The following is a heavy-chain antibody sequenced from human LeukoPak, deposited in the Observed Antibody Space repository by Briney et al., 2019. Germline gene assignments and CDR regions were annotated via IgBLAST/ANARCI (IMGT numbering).Heavy chain of an antibody. CDR2: KNPNSGNT. V-gene: IGHV1-8*01. CDR3: ARVHLGQWLAYYNWFDP. J-gene: IGHJ5*02. D-gene: IGHD6-19*01. Sequence: ASVKVSCKASGYTFTSYDINWVRQATGQGLEWMGWKNPNSGNTGYAQKFQGRVTMTRNTSISTAYMELSSLRSEDTAVYYCARVHLGQWLAYYNWFDPWGQGTLVTVSS. CDR1: GYTFTSYD.